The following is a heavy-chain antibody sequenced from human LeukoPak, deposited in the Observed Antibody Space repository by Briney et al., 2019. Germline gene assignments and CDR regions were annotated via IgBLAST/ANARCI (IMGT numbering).Heavy chain of an antibody. CDR2: IYYSGST. D-gene: IGHD2-2*01. CDR3: ARGPGGAVVVPAAILFVH. Sequence: SQTLSLTCTVSGGSISSGDYYWSWIRQPPGKGLEWIGYIYYSGSTYYNPFLKSRVTISVDTSKNQFSLKLSFVTAADTAVYYCARGPGGAVVVPAAILFVHWGQGTLVTVSS. V-gene: IGHV4-30-4*08. CDR1: GGSISSGDYY. J-gene: IGHJ4*02.